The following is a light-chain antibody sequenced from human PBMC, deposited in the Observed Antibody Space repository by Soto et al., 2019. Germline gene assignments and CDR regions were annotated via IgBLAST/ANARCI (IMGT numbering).Light chain of an antibody. J-gene: IGKJ1*01. V-gene: IGKV1-5*03. CDR3: HQYQSYPWT. CDR2: KAS. CDR1: QSISSW. Sequence: DIQMTQSPPTLSASVGGRVTITCRASQSISSWLAWYQQKPGKAPELLIQKASSLASGVPSRFSGSGGSGTEFTLTISSLQPDDFATYYCHQYQSYPWTFGQGTKVEIK.